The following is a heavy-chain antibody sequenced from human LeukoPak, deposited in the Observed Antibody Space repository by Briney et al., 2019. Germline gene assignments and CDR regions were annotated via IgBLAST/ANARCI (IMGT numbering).Heavy chain of an antibody. D-gene: IGHD3-16*01. CDR2: ISYAGSNI. CDR3: ATATGRYAPFDAFDI. V-gene: IGHV3-30*03. J-gene: IGHJ3*02. Sequence: GGSLRLSCAASGFTVSSNYMSWVRQAPGKGLEWVAVISYAGSNIYYANSVRGRFTISRDNSNNTLYLQMDNLGAEDTAVYYCATATGRYAPFDAFDIWGQGTVVTVSP. CDR1: GFTVSSNY.